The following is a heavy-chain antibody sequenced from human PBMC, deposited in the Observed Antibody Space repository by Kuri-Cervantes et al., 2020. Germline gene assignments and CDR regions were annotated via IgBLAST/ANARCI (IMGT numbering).Heavy chain of an antibody. V-gene: IGHV1-2*02. Sequence: ASVKVSCKASGYTFTGYYMHWVRQAPGQGLEWMGWINPNSGGTNYAQKFQGRVTMTRDTSISTAYMELSRLRSDDTAVYYCAREGRGPLRLLEWLRPGYYGMDVWGQGTTVTVSS. J-gene: IGHJ6*02. CDR1: GYTFTGYY. CDR3: AREGRGPLRLLEWLRPGYYGMDV. CDR2: INPNSGGT. D-gene: IGHD3-3*01.